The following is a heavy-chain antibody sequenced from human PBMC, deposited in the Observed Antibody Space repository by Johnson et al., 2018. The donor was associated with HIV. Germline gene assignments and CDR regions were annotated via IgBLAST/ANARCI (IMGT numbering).Heavy chain of an antibody. D-gene: IGHD3-9*01. J-gene: IGHJ3*02. CDR1: GFRFSDHY. V-gene: IGHV3-11*01. Sequence: QVQLVESGGGLVKPGGSLRLSCAASGFRFSDHYMSWIRQAPGKGLEWVSDISSSGRSIYYADSVKGRFTISRDNAKNSLFLQMNNLRAEDTAVYYCARGIGYFGYYNSDVLDIWGQGTMVTVSS. CDR2: ISSSGRSI. CDR3: ARGIGYFGYYNSDVLDI.